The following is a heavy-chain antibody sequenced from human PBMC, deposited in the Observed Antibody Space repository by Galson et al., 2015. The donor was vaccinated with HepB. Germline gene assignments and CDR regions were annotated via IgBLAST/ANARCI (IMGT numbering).Heavy chain of an antibody. CDR1: GFTFSSYG. Sequence: SLRLSCAASGFTFSSYGMHWVRQAPGKGLEWVAVISYDGSNKYYADSVKGRFTISRDNSKNTLYLQMNSLRAEDTAVYYCAKNLPGYSGYDGIYYYYYGMDVWGQGTTVTVSS. CDR3: AKNLPGYSGYDGIYYYYYGMDV. D-gene: IGHD5-12*01. J-gene: IGHJ6*02. CDR2: ISYDGSNK. V-gene: IGHV3-30*18.